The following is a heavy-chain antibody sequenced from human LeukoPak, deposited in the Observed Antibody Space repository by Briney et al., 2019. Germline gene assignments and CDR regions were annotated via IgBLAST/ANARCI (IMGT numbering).Heavy chain of an antibody. CDR1: GFTFSSHA. D-gene: IGHD4-11*01. V-gene: IGHV3-23*01. J-gene: IGHJ4*02. Sequence: PGGSLRLSCAASGFTFSSHAMSWVRQAPGKGLEWVSTISGSGGKTYYADSVKGRFTISRDNSKNTLYLQMNSLRAEDTALYYCATSTVAKYDYWGQGTLVAVSS. CDR2: ISGSGGKT. CDR3: ATSTVAKYDY.